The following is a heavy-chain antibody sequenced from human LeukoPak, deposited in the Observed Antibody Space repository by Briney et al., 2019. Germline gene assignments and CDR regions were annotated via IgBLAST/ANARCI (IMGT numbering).Heavy chain of an antibody. J-gene: IGHJ4*02. Sequence: SQTLSLTCTVSGGSISSGGYYWSWIRQPPGKGLEWIGEINHSGSTNYNPSLKSRVTISVDTSKNQFSLKLSSVTAADTAVYYCARGSLDSNYDFDYWGQGTLVTVSS. CDR1: GGSISSGGYY. CDR2: INHSGST. D-gene: IGHD4-4*01. CDR3: ARGSLDSNYDFDY. V-gene: IGHV4-30-2*01.